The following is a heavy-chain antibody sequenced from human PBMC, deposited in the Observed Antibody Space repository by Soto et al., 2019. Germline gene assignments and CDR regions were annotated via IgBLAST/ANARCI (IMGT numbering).Heavy chain of an antibody. J-gene: IGHJ6*02. CDR3: ARASNRYYGYDTDVGFEV. CDR1: GFAISNYG. V-gene: IGHV3-33*01. CDR2: IFYDGKNE. D-gene: IGHD5-12*01. Sequence: QVQLVESGGGVVQPGRSLRLSCTASGFAISNYGMHWVRQAPGKGLQWVAIIFYDGKNEYYEDSLKGRFTISRDNSKNMVFLQMNSLRAEDTATYYCARASNRYYGYDTDVGFEVWGRGTTVTVSS.